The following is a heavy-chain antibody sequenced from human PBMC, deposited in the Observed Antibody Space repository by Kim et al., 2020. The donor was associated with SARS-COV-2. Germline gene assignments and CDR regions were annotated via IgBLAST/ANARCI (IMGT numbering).Heavy chain of an antibody. D-gene: IGHD3-10*01. CDR2: INAGNGNT. V-gene: IGHV1-3*01. J-gene: IGHJ6*03. CDR3: ARDLMVQGVIITYYYYYVDV. Sequence: ASVKVSCKASGYTFTSYAMHWVRQAPGQRLEWMGWINAGNGNTKYSQKFQGRVTITRDTSASTAYMELSSLRSEDTAVYYCARDLMVQGVIITYYYYYVDVWGKGTTVTVSS. CDR1: GYTFTSYA.